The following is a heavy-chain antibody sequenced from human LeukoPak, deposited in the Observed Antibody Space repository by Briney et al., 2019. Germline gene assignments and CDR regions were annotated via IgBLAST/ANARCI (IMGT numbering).Heavy chain of an antibody. CDR2: ISGDSSYI. D-gene: IGHD3-10*01. Sequence: GGSLRLSCAASGFTFKAYSMNWGRQAPGKGLGWVSSISGDSSYIYYADSVLGRFSISRDNAKNSLYLQMNSLRVEDTAVYYCARGGPGSYLTRFDPWGQGTLVTVSS. CDR3: ARGGPGSYLTRFDP. J-gene: IGHJ5*02. CDR1: GFTFKAYS. V-gene: IGHV3-21*01.